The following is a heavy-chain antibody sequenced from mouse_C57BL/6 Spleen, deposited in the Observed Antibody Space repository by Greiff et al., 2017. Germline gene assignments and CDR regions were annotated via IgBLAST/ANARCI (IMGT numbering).Heavy chain of an antibody. V-gene: IGHV1-55*01. CDR2: IYPGSGST. J-gene: IGHJ2*01. Sequence: VQLQQPGAELVKPGASVKMSCTASGYTFTSYWITWVKQRPGQGLEWIGDIYPGSGSTNYNEKFKSKATLTVDTSSSTAYMQLSSLTSEDSAVDYCAREVRAEYYFDDWGKGTTLTVSS. D-gene: IGHD3-3*01. CDR3: AREVRAEYYFDD. CDR1: GYTFTSYW.